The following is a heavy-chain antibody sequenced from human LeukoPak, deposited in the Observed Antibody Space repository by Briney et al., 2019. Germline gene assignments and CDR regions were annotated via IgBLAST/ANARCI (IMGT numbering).Heavy chain of an antibody. CDR2: INPNSGGT. D-gene: IGHD3-3*01. Sequence: SSVKVSCKASGYTFTGYYMHWVRQAPGQGLEWMGWINPNSGGTNYAQKFQGRVTMTRDTSISTAYMELSRLRSDDTAVYYCARIFGVVTNFPYYFDYWGQGTLVTVSS. CDR3: ARIFGVVTNFPYYFDY. V-gene: IGHV1-2*02. J-gene: IGHJ4*02. CDR1: GYTFTGYY.